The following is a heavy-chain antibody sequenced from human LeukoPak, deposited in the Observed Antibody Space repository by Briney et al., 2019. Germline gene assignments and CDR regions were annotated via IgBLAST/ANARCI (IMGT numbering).Heavy chain of an antibody. D-gene: IGHD3-10*01. J-gene: IGHJ3*02. V-gene: IGHV3-74*01. Sequence: HPGGSLRLSCAVSGFSFSSYWMHWVRQAPGKGLVWVSRINSDGSSTTYADSVKGRFTISRDNAKNTLYLQMSSLRAEDTAVYYCVKAGQLLWFGEVEFDIWGQGTMVTVSS. CDR3: VKAGQLLWFGEVEFDI. CDR2: INSDGSST. CDR1: GFSFSSYW.